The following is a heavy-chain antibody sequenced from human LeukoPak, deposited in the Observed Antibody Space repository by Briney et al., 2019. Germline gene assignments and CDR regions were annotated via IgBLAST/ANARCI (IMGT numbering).Heavy chain of an antibody. D-gene: IGHD3-9*01. CDR3: TADYPPYDILTGYFPFDY. J-gene: IGHJ4*02. Sequence: PGGSLRLSCAASGFTFSNAWMSWVRQAPGKGLEWVGRIKSKTDGGTTDYAAPGKGRFTISRDDSKNTLYLQMNSLKTEDTAVYYCTADYPPYDILTGYFPFDYWGQGTLVTVSS. V-gene: IGHV3-15*01. CDR2: IKSKTDGGTT. CDR1: GFTFSNAW.